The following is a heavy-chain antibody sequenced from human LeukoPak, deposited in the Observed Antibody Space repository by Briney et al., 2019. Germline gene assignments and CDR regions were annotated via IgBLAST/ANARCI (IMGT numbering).Heavy chain of an antibody. CDR3: ARVSGYDWESFYDY. Sequence: SETLSLTCTVSGGSISSSSYYWGWIRQPPGKGLEWIGYIYYSGSTSYNPSLKSRVTISVDTSKNQFSLKLSSVTAADTAVYYCARVSGYDWESFYDYWGQGTLVTVSS. CDR1: GGSISSSSYY. CDR2: IYYSGST. V-gene: IGHV4-61*05. J-gene: IGHJ4*02. D-gene: IGHD5-12*01.